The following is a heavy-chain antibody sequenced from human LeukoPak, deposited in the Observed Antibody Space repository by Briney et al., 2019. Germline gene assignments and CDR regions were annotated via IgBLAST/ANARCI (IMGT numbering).Heavy chain of an antibody. Sequence: PSETLSLTCAVYGGSFSGYYWSWIRQPPGKGLEWIGEINHSGSTNYNPSLKSRVTISVDTSKNQFSLKLSSVTAADTAVYYCARAQRYGPTPGYFDYWGQGTLVTVSS. CDR1: GGSFSGYY. CDR3: ARAQRYGPTPGYFDY. D-gene: IGHD4-17*01. CDR2: INHSGST. J-gene: IGHJ4*02. V-gene: IGHV4-34*01.